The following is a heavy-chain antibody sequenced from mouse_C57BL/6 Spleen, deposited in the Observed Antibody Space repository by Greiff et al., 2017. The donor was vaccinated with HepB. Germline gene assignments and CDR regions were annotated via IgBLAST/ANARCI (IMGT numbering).Heavy chain of an antibody. V-gene: IGHV7-1*01. Sequence: EVKLMESGGGLVQSGRSLRLSCATSGFTFSDFYMEWVRQAPGKGLEWIAASRNKANDYTTEYSASVKGRFIVSRDTSQSILYLQMNALRAEDTAIYYCAREELGAMDYWGQGTSVTVSS. CDR3: AREELGAMDY. CDR1: GFTFSDFY. D-gene: IGHD3-3*01. CDR2: SRNKANDYTT. J-gene: IGHJ4*01.